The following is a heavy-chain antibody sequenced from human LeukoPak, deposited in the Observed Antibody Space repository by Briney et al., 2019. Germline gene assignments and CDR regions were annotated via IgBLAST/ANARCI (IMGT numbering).Heavy chain of an antibody. J-gene: IGHJ4*02. CDR3: ARSFLGGWYYFDY. CDR2: INHSGST. V-gene: IGHV4-34*01. CDR1: GGSFSGYY. Sequence: SETLSLTCAVYGGSFSGYYWSWIRQPPGKGLEWIGEINHSGSTNYNPSLKSRVTILVDTSKNQFSLKLSSVTAADTAVHYCARSFLGGWYYFDYWGQGTLVTVSS. D-gene: IGHD6-19*01.